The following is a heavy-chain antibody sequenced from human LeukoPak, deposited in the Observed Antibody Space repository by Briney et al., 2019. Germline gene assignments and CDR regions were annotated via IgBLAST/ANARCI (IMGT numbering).Heavy chain of an antibody. D-gene: IGHD3-10*01. Sequence: GGSLRLSCAAPGFTFSSYAMSWVRQAPGKGLEWVSGISGSGGTTYYADSVKGRFTISRDNSKNTLYLQMNSLRAEDTAVYYCAKIGYGSGSSKRYYFDFWGQGTLVTGSS. CDR1: GFTFSSYA. V-gene: IGHV3-23*01. CDR3: AKIGYGSGSSKRYYFDF. CDR2: ISGSGGTT. J-gene: IGHJ4*02.